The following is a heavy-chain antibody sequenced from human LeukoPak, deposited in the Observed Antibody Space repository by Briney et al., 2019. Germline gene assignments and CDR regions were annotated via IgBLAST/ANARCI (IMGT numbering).Heavy chain of an antibody. D-gene: IGHD3-10*01. Sequence: GRSLTLSCAASGFTFSSYAMHWVRQAPGKGLEWVAVISYDGSNKYYADSVKGRFTISRDNSKNTLYLQMNSLRAEDTAVYYCARGLEGLLWFGELGPWGQGTLVTVSS. CDR1: GFTFSSYA. V-gene: IGHV3-30*04. CDR3: ARGLEGLLWFGELGP. J-gene: IGHJ5*02. CDR2: ISYDGSNK.